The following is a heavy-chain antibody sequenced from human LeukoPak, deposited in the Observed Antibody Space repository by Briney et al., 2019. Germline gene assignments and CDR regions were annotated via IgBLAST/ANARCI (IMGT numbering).Heavy chain of an antibody. CDR2: INHSGST. V-gene: IGHV4-34*01. J-gene: IGHJ4*02. Sequence: SETLSLTCAVYGGSFSGYYWSWIRQPPGKGLEWIGEINHSGSTNYNPSLKSRVTIPVDTSKNQFSLKLSSVTAADTAVYYCATLPITIFGVVYQNYFDYWGQGTLVTVSS. D-gene: IGHD3-3*01. CDR1: GGSFSGYY. CDR3: ATLPITIFGVVYQNYFDY.